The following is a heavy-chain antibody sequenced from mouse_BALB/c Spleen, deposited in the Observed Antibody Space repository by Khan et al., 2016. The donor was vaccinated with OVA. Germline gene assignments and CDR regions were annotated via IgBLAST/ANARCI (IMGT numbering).Heavy chain of an antibody. D-gene: IGHD1-1*02. J-gene: IGHJ3*01. CDR3: ARAGYGGFAY. V-gene: IGHV5-4*02. CDR1: GFTFSDYY. CDR2: ISDGGSST. Sequence: EVELVESGGGLVKPGGSLKLSCAASGFTFSDYYMYWVHQTPEKRLEWVATISDGGSSTFYPDSVKGRFTISRDNAKNNLDLQMSSLKSEDTAIYYCARAGYGGFAYWGQGTLVTVSA.